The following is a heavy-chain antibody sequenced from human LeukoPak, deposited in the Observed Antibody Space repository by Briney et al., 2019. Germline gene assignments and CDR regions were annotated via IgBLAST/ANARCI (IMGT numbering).Heavy chain of an antibody. CDR3: AIDWQNRWNFDY. CDR1: GFTFSDYG. Sequence: PGGSLRLSCAASGFTFSDYGMHWVRQPPGKGLEWVAVIWYDGSNKYYADSVKGRFTISRDDSKNTLYLQMNSLTAEDSAVYYFAIDWQNRWNFDYWGQGTLVTASS. J-gene: IGHJ4*02. V-gene: IGHV3-33*01. CDR2: IWYDGSNK. D-gene: IGHD1-1*01.